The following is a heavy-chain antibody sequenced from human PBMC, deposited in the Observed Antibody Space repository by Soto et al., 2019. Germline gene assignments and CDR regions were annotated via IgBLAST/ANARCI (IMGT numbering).Heavy chain of an antibody. D-gene: IGHD6-6*01. CDR1: GYTFTSYY. CDR3: ARTENEYSSSFTSAAFDP. Sequence: GASVKVSCKASGYTFTSYYMHWVRQAPGQGLEWMGIINPSGGSTSYAQKFQGRVTTTRDTSTSTVYMELSSLRSEDTAVYYCARTENEYSSSFTSAAFDPWGQGTLVTVSS. J-gene: IGHJ5*02. CDR2: INPSGGST. V-gene: IGHV1-46*01.